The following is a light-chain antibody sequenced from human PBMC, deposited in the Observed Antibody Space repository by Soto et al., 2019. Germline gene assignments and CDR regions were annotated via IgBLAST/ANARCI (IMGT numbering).Light chain of an antibody. CDR2: AAS. V-gene: IGKV1-39*01. Sequence: DIQMTQSPSSLSASEGDRVTITCRASQSIRNYLNWYQHKPGKAPKLLNFAASSLQAGVPSRFSGSGSGTDFTLTISDLQPEDFATYYCQQSFSVFTFGGGTKVDIK. J-gene: IGKJ4*01. CDR1: QSIRNY. CDR3: QQSFSVFT.